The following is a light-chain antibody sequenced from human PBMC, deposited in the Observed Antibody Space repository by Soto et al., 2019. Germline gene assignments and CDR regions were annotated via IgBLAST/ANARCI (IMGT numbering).Light chain of an antibody. Sequence: QSVLTQPPSVSGAPGQRITISCTGSSSNIGARYDVHWYRQLPGAAPKLLLYGDNNRPSGVPARFSGSKSGASASLAITGLQEDDEADYYCQSYDSSLHRVFGTGTKVTVL. CDR3: QSYDSSLHRV. CDR2: GDN. J-gene: IGLJ1*01. CDR1: SSNIGARYD. V-gene: IGLV1-40*01.